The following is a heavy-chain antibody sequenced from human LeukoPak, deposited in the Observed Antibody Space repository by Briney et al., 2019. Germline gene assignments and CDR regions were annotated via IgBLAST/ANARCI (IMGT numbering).Heavy chain of an antibody. J-gene: IGHJ6*03. CDR1: GFTFSSYW. CDR3: GPCSRTPLYYYYMDV. CDR2: IKQDGSEK. Sequence: GGSLRLSCAASGFTFSSYWMSWVRQAPGKGLERVANIKQDGSEKYYVDSVKGRFTISRDNAKNSLYLQMNSLRAEDTAVYYCGPCSRTPLYYYYMDVWGKGTTVTVSS. D-gene: IGHD2-2*01. V-gene: IGHV3-7*01.